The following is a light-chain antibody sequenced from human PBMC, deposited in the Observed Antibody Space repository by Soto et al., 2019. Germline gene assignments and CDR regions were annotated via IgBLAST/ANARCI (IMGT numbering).Light chain of an antibody. CDR3: QQYNSYSAIT. J-gene: IGKJ5*01. V-gene: IGKV3-15*01. Sequence: EIVMTQSLATLSVSPGDRATLSCRASQSVSTNLAWYQQKPGQAPRLLIYGAYTRATGIPARFSGSGSGTEFTLTISSLQPDDFATYYCQQYNSYSAITFGQGTRLET. CDR1: QSVSTN. CDR2: GAY.